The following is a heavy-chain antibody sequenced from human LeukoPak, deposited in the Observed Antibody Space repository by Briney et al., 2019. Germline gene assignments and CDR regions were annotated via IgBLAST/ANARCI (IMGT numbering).Heavy chain of an antibody. Sequence: GGSLRLSCAASGFTFNSYTMNWVRQAPGQGLEWVSFISSGSDTIYYADSVKGRFTISRDNAKNSLSLQMNSLRAEDTAVYFCTLVGSYDTLTGFRFPPYFYGMDVWGQGTTVTVSS. CDR2: ISSGSDTI. D-gene: IGHD3-9*01. CDR3: TLVGSYDTLTGFRFPPYFYGMDV. CDR1: GFTFNSYT. V-gene: IGHV3-48*01. J-gene: IGHJ6*02.